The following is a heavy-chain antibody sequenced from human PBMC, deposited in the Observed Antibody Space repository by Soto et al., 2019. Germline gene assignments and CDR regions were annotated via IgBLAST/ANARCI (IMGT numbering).Heavy chain of an antibody. J-gene: IGHJ3*02. CDR1: GFTFSSYS. D-gene: IGHD3-3*01. CDR2: ISSSSSYI. CDR3: ASGVGYDDAFDI. Sequence: GGSLRLSCAASGFTFSSYSMNWVRQAPGKGLEWVSSISSSSSYIYYADSVKGRFTISRDNAKNSLYLQMNSLRAEDTAVYYCASGVGYDDAFDIWGQGTMVTVSS. V-gene: IGHV3-21*01.